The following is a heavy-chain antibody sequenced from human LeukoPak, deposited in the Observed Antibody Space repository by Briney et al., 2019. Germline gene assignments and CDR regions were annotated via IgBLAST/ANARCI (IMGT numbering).Heavy chain of an antibody. D-gene: IGHD1-26*01. CDR2: IYHNGRT. V-gene: IGHV4-4*02. CDR1: GDSVSSSHW. J-gene: IGHJ4*02. CDR3: AAWEVKSAFDY. Sequence: SGTLSLTCVVSGDSVSSSHWWSWVRQPPGKGLEWIGEIYHNGRTNYNPSLRSRVTISVDKSNNHFSLKLSSVTAADTAVYYCAAWEVKSAFDYWGQGTLVTVSS.